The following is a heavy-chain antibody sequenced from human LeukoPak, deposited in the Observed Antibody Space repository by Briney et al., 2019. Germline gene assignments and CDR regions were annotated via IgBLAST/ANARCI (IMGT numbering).Heavy chain of an antibody. CDR3: ARGPRHIVVVTAIRGYNWFDP. D-gene: IGHD2-21*02. V-gene: IGHV1-8*02. CDR1: GYTFTGYY. J-gene: IGHJ5*02. CDR2: MNPNSGNT. Sequence: ASVKVSCKASGYTFTGYYMHWVRQATGQGLEWMGWMNPNSGNTGYAQKFQGRVTMTRNTSISTAYMELSSLRSEDTAVYYCARGPRHIVVVTAIRGYNWFDPWGQGTLVTVSS.